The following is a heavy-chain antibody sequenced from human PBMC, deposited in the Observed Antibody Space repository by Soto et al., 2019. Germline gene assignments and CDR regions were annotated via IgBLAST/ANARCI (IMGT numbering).Heavy chain of an antibody. J-gene: IGHJ6*02. V-gene: IGHV5-10-1*01. CDR2: IDPSDSYT. CDR3: GGHTTPPGKNYYGMHV. D-gene: IGHD2-2*01. Sequence: GESLKISCKGSGYSFTSYWISWVRQMPGKGLEWMGRIDPSDSYTNYSPSFQGHVTISADKSISTAYLQWSSLKASDTAMYYCGGHTTPPGKNYYGMHVGGQGPTVTV. CDR1: GYSFTSYW.